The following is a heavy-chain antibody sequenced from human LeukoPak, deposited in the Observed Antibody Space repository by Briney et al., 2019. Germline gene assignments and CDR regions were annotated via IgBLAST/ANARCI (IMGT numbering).Heavy chain of an antibody. V-gene: IGHV3-7*04. J-gene: IGHJ4*02. CDR3: ARGGGNFDY. D-gene: IGHD3-16*01. CDR1: GFIFSECW. Sequence: GGSLRLSCAASGFIFSECWMNWVRQAPGKGLEWVTNIKQDGSEKYYVDSVKGRFTISRDNAKNSLYLQMNSLRAEDTAVYYRARGGGNFDYWGQGTLVTVSS. CDR2: IKQDGSEK.